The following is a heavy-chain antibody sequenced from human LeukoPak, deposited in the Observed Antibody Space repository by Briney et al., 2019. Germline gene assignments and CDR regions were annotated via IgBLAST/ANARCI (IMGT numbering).Heavy chain of an antibody. CDR3: ATNEWSGYYFEY. Sequence: PSETLSLTYTVSGGSISSSSYYWGWIRQPPGKGLEWIGSIYSSGSTYYNPSLKSRVTISVDTSKNQFSLKLSSVTAADTAVYYCATNEWSGYYFEYWGQGTLVPVSS. D-gene: IGHD3-3*01. CDR1: GGSISSSSYY. V-gene: IGHV4-39*01. J-gene: IGHJ4*02. CDR2: IYSSGST.